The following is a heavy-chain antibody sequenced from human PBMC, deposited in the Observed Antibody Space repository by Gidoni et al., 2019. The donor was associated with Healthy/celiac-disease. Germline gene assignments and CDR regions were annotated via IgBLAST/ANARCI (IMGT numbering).Heavy chain of an antibody. CDR2: ISWNSGNI. V-gene: IGHV3-9*01. D-gene: IGHD1-1*01. CDR1: GFTFDDYA. Sequence: EVQLVESGGGLVQPGRSLRLSCAASGFTFDDYAMHWVRQAPGKGLEWVSGISWNSGNIGYADSVKGRFTISRDNAKNSLYLQMNSLRAEDTALYYCAKDGRERIFGPTDYWGQGTLVTVSS. J-gene: IGHJ4*02. CDR3: AKDGRERIFGPTDY.